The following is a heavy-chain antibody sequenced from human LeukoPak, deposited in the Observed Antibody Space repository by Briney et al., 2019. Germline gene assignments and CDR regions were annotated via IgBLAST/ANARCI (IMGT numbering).Heavy chain of an antibody. J-gene: IGHJ6*02. Sequence: PGGSLRFSCAASGLTFSTYAMSWVRQAPGKGLEWVSVISGSGTSTYYADSVKGRFTISRDNSKNTLYLQMNSLRADDTAVFYCARAAYCSSTSCYRSYGLDVWGQGTTVTVSS. CDR1: GLTFSTYA. D-gene: IGHD2-2*01. CDR2: ISGSGTST. V-gene: IGHV3-23*01. CDR3: ARAAYCSSTSCYRSYGLDV.